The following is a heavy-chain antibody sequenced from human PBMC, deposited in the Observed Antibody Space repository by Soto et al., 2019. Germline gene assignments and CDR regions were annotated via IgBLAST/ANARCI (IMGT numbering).Heavy chain of an antibody. CDR1: GFSLSTSGMC. CDR3: ARATVTKGWFDP. Sequence: SGPTLVNPTQTLTLTCTFSGFSLSTSGMCVSWIRQPPGKALKWLALIDWDDDKYYSTSLKTRLTISKDTSKNQVVLTMTNMDPVDTATYYCARATVTKGWFDPWGQGTLVTVSS. D-gene: IGHD4-17*01. V-gene: IGHV2-70*01. CDR2: IDWDDDK. J-gene: IGHJ5*02.